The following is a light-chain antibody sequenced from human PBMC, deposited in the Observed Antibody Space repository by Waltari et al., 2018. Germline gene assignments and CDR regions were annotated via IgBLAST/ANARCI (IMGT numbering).Light chain of an antibody. J-gene: IGLJ2*01. CDR2: ADR. CDR1: KIGSKL. CDR3: QVWDITSDHVL. V-gene: IGLV3-21*02. Sequence: SYDLTQPPSVSVSPGQTARITCGADKIGSKLVNWYLQKPPQAPVLVIYADRERPSGIPERFSGSKLGSTATLTINGVEAGDEADYYCQVWDITSDHVLFGGGTRLTVL.